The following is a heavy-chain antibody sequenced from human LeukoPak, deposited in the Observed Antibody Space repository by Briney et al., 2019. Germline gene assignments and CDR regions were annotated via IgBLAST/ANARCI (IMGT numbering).Heavy chain of an antibody. CDR3: ARAPGGSGYLPIDY. CDR1: GCTFSNYG. CDR2: IGGSGGST. D-gene: IGHD3-22*01. Sequence: GGALRLSSASTGCTFSNYGMNYVRQAAAKELEWVSGIGGSGGSTYYRVPVKGRFTVSSDNSKSTLYLQMNSLRAEDPAVYYCARAPGGSGYLPIDYWGQGTLVTVSS. J-gene: IGHJ4*02. V-gene: IGHV3-23*01.